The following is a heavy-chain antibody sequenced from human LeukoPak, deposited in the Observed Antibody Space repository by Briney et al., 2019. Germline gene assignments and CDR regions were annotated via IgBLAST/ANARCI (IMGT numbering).Heavy chain of an antibody. CDR3: AGSTAGENYYYYYMDV. Sequence: GGSLRLSFAASGFTFSSYSMNWVRQAPGKGLEWVSSISSSSSYIYYADSVKGRFTISRDNSKNTLYLQMNSLRAEDTAVYYCAGSTAGENYYYYYMDVWGKGTTVTVSS. CDR2: ISSSSSYI. D-gene: IGHD2-2*01. V-gene: IGHV3-21*04. CDR1: GFTFSSYS. J-gene: IGHJ6*03.